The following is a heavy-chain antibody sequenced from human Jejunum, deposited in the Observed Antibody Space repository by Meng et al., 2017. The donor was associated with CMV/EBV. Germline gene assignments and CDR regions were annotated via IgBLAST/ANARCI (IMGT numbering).Heavy chain of an antibody. CDR2: ISAYSGHT. Sequence: YGISWVRQAPGKGIEWLGWISAYSGHTKYPQKVQGRVNMTTDTSTSTAYMELRRRRSDDTAVYYCAREGYSYDSSAVGVNAYNWLDPWGQGTLVTVSS. V-gene: IGHV1-18*01. J-gene: IGHJ5*02. D-gene: IGHD3-22*01. CDR3: AREGYSYDSSAVGVNAYNWLDP. CDR1: YG.